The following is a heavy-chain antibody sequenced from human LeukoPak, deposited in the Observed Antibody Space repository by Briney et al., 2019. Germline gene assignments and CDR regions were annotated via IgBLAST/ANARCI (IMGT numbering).Heavy chain of an antibody. J-gene: IGHJ4*02. Sequence: SVKVSCKASGGTFSSYAISWVRQAPGQGLEWMGGIIPIFGTANYAQKFQGRVTITADESTSTAYMELSGLRSEDTAVYYCARFDSSGYFDYWGQGTLVAVSS. CDR2: IIPIFGTA. CDR1: GGTFSSYA. D-gene: IGHD3-22*01. V-gene: IGHV1-69*01. CDR3: ARFDSSGYFDY.